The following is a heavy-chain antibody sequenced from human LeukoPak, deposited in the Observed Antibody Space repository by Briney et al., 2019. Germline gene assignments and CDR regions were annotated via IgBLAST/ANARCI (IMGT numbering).Heavy chain of an antibody. J-gene: IGHJ5*02. Sequence: ASVKVSCKASGYTFTSYYTHWVRQAPGQGLEWMGIINPSGGSTSYAQKFQGRVTMTRDTSTSTVYMELSSLRSEDTAVYYCARDGTAACPDSWFDPWGQGTLVTVSS. CDR2: INPSGGST. D-gene: IGHD6-6*01. V-gene: IGHV1-46*01. CDR1: GYTFTSYY. CDR3: ARDGTAACPDSWFDP.